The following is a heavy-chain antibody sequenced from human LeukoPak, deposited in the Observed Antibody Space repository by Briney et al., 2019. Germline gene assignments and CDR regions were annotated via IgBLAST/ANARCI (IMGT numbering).Heavy chain of an antibody. J-gene: IGHJ5*02. CDR1: GGSITSGNYY. D-gene: IGHD6-6*01. CDR2: IFYTGST. Sequence: SETLSLTCTVSGGSITSGNYYWSWIRQPPGKGLGWIGYIFYTGSTNYSPSLKSRVSISVGTFKNQFSLKLSSVTAADTAVYYCARKYPDHWFDPWGQGTLVTVSS. V-gene: IGHV4-30-4*01. CDR3: ARKYPDHWFDP.